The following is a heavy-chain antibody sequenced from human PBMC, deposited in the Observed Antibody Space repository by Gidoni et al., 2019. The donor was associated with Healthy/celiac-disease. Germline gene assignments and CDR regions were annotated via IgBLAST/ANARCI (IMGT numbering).Heavy chain of an antibody. CDR1: GLTSSSYG. V-gene: IGHV3-33*01. J-gene: IGHJ6*02. Sequence: QVQRVESGGGGVQPGRSLRLSCDASGLTSSSYGTDCVSQAPGKGLEWVAVIGYDGSNKYYADSVKGRFTISTDNSKNPLYLQMNSLRAEDTAVYYCARDQDIVVVPAAHYYYYYGMDVWGQGTTVTVSS. CDR3: ARDQDIVVVPAAHYYYYYGMDV. D-gene: IGHD2-2*01. CDR2: IGYDGSNK.